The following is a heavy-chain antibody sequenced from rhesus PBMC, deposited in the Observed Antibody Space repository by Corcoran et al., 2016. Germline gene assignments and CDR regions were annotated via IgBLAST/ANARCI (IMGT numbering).Heavy chain of an antibody. Sequence: QLQLQESGPGLVKPSETLSLTCAVSGGSISSNYWSWIRQPPGNGLEWIGLISGSVGITDYNPALMIRVTISTDTSKNQFSLKLSSVTAADTAVYYCARDTVTTLLYWYFDLWGPGTPITISS. CDR1: GGSISSNY. CDR3: ARDTVTTLLYWYFDL. J-gene: IGHJ2*01. CDR2: ISGSVGIT. D-gene: IGHD4-23*01. V-gene: IGHV4-173*01.